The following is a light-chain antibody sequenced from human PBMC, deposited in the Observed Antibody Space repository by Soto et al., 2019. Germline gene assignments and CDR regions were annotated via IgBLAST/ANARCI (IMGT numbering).Light chain of an antibody. CDR2: KAS. CDR1: QTISSW. CDR3: QHYNSYSEA. V-gene: IGKV1-5*03. Sequence: DNKMTQSPSTLSGPVGNRVTITCRASQTISSWLAWYQQKPGKAPKLLIYKASTLKSGVPSRFSGSGSGTEFTLTISSLQPDDFATYYCQHYNSYSEAFGQGTKVDIK. J-gene: IGKJ1*01.